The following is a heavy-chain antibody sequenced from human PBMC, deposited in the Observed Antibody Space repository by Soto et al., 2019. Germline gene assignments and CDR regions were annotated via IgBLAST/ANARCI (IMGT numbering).Heavy chain of an antibody. J-gene: IGHJ4*02. CDR1: GFTFSSYA. CDR3: GKGSNNVVVTAIRPRWDDC. D-gene: IGHD2-21*02. Sequence: PVGSLRLSCAASGFTFSSYAMSWVRQAPDSVKGRFTISRDNSKNTLSLQMDSLRAEDTAVYYCGKGSNNVVVTAIRPRWDDCWGQGTLVTVSS. V-gene: IGHV3-23*01.